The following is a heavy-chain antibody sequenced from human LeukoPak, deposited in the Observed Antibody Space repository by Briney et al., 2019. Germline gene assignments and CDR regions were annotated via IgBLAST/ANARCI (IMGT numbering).Heavy chain of an antibody. CDR2: IRSKAYGGTT. D-gene: IGHD3-3*01. V-gene: IGHV3-49*03. CDR1: GFTFGDYA. CDR3: TRAPDGVVILDAFDI. J-gene: IGHJ3*02. Sequence: GGSLRLSCTASGFTFGDYAMSWFRQAPGKGLEWIGFIRSKAYGGTTEYAASVKGRFTISRDDSKSIAYLQMNSLKTEDTAVYYCTRAPDGVVILDAFDIWGQGTMVTVSS.